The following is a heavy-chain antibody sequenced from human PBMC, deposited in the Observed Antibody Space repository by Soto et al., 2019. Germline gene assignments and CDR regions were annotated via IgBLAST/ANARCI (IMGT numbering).Heavy chain of an antibody. Sequence: GGSLRLSCAASGFTLSSYAIHWVRQAPGKGLEWVTVVSKGGSNLYFADSVKGRFTISRDNSKNTLYLQMNSLRSEDTAVYYCAREVEYTSAFGISSSFDYWGQGTLVTVSS. CDR2: VSKGGSNL. CDR3: AREVEYTSAFGISSSFDY. CDR1: GFTLSSYA. V-gene: IGHV3-30-3*01. D-gene: IGHD6-19*01. J-gene: IGHJ4*02.